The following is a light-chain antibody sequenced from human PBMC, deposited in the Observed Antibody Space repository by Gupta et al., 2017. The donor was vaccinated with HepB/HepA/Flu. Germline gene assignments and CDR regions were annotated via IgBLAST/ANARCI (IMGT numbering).Light chain of an antibody. J-gene: IGKJ2*01. CDR1: QSISSW. CDR3: QQENSYSYT. CDR2: KAS. V-gene: IGKV1-5*03. Sequence: DIQMTQSPSTLSASVGDRVTITCRASQSISSWLAWYQQKPGKAPKLLIYKASSLESGVPSRFSGSGSGTEFTLTISSPQPDDFANYYCQQENSYSYTFGQGTKLEIK.